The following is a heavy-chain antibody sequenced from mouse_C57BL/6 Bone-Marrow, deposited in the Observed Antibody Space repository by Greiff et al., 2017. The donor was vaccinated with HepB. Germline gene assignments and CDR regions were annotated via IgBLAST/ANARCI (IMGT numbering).Heavy chain of an antibody. J-gene: IGHJ3*01. D-gene: IGHD2-4*01. Sequence: EVKLVESGGGLVKPGGSLKLSCAASGFTFSDYGMHWVRQAPEKGLEWVAYISSGSSTIYYADTVKGRFTISRDNAKNTLFLQMTSLRSEDTAMYYCASPIYYEYDGAWFAYWGQGTLVTVSA. CDR3: ASPIYYEYDGAWFAY. CDR2: ISSGSSTI. V-gene: IGHV5-17*01. CDR1: GFTFSDYG.